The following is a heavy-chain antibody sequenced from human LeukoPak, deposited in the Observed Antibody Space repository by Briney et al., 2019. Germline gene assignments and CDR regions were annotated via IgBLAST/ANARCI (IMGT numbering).Heavy chain of an antibody. D-gene: IGHD5-18*01. CDR1: GVSISSYY. CDR2: IYYSGST. CDR3: ARHSYGIPFDY. Sequence: PSETLSLTCTVSGVSISSYYWSWIRQPPGKGLEWIGYIYYSGSTNYNPSLKSRVTISVDTSKNQFSLKLSSVTAADTAVYYCARHSYGIPFDYWGQGTLVTVSS. V-gene: IGHV4-59*08. J-gene: IGHJ4*02.